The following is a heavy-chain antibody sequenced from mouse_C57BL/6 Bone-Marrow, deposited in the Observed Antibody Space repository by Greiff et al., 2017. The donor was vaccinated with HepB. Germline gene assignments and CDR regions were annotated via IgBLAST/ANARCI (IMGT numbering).Heavy chain of an antibody. J-gene: IGHJ2*01. CDR3: VNWDYFDY. CDR1: GYTFTSYT. D-gene: IGHD4-1*02. CDR2: INPSSGYT. Sequence: QVQLQQSGAELARPGASVKMSCKASGYTFTSYTMHWVKQRPGQGLEWIGYINPSSGYTKYNQKFKDKATLTADKSSSTAYMQLSSLTSEDSAVYYCVNWDYFDYWGQGTTLTVSS. V-gene: IGHV1-4*01.